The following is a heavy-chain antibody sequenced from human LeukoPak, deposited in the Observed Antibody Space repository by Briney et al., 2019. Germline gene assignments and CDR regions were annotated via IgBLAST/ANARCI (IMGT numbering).Heavy chain of an antibody. J-gene: IGHJ4*02. D-gene: IGHD1-26*01. Sequence: SETLSLTCTVSGGSISSSSYYWGWIRQPPGKGLEWIGSIYYSGSTYYNPSLKSRVTISVDTSKNQFSLKLSSVTAADTAVYYSARVYGSYSYHYFDYWGQGTLVTVSS. V-gene: IGHV4-39*07. CDR3: ARVYGSYSYHYFDY. CDR2: IYYSGST. CDR1: GGSISSSSYY.